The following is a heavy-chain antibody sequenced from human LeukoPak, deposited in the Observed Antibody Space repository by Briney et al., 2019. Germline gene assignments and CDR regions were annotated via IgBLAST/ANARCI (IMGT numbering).Heavy chain of an antibody. CDR2: ISGSGGST. CDR3: AKDQVPGFGEIIALFDY. V-gene: IGHV3-23*01. J-gene: IGHJ4*02. Sequence: GGSLRLSCAASGFTFSSYAMSWVRQAPGKGLDSVSAISGSGGSTYYADSVKGRFTISRDNSKNTLYLQMNSLRAEDTAVYYCAKDQVPGFGEIIALFDYWGQGTLVTVSS. CDR1: GFTFSSYA. D-gene: IGHD3-10*01.